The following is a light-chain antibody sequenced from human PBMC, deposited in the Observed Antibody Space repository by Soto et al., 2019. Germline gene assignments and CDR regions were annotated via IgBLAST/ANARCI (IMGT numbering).Light chain of an antibody. CDR1: QGIRND. V-gene: IGKV1-6*01. CDR3: LQDDNYPLT. Sequence: AIQMTQSPSSLSASVGDRVTITCRASQGIRNDLGWYQQKPGKAPKLLIYAASTLQSGIPSRFSGSGSGTDFTLTISSLHPEDFATYYCLQDDNYPLTFGGGTKVEIK. CDR2: AAS. J-gene: IGKJ4*01.